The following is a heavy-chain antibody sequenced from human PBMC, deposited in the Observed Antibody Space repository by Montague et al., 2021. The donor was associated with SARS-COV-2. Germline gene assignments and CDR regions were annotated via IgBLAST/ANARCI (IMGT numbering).Heavy chain of an antibody. CDR3: ARGGTVPGPRGIYFDD. CDR2: TYYRSKWYT. V-gene: IGHV6-1*01. J-gene: IGHJ4*02. CDR1: GDSVSSNSAA. D-gene: IGHD1-1*01. Sequence: CAISGDSVSSNSAAWNWIRQSPSGGLEWLGRTYYRSKWYTDYAPSVKTRITITPDTSNNQFSLHLNSVTPGDTAVHYCARGGTVPGPRGIYFDDWGQGTLVTVSS.